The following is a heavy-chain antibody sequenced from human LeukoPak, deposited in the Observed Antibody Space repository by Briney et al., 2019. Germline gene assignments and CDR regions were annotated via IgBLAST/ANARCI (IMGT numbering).Heavy chain of an antibody. CDR2: ISAYNGNT. D-gene: IGHD6-13*01. Sequence: ASVKVSCKASGYTFTSYGISWVRQAPGQGLEWMGWISAYNGNTNYAQKLQGRVTMTTDTSTSTAYMELRSLRSDDTAVYYCARDQPLIAAAGTNPDAFDIWGQGTMVTVSS. CDR3: ARDQPLIAAAGTNPDAFDI. V-gene: IGHV1-18*01. J-gene: IGHJ3*02. CDR1: GYTFTSYG.